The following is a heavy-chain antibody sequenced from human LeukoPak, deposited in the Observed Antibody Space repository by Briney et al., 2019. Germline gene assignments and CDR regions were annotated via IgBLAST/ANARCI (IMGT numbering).Heavy chain of an antibody. V-gene: IGHV3-21*01. CDR1: GFTFSSYS. D-gene: IGHD3-10*01. CDR2: ISSSSSYI. CDR3: ARDLKTSAYYYGSGSYPLDY. J-gene: IGHJ4*02. Sequence: PGGSLRLSCAASGFTFSSYSMNWVRQAPGKGLEWVSSISSSSSYIYYADSVKGRFTISRDNAKNSLYLQMNSLRAEDTAVYYCARDLKTSAYYYGSGSYPLDYWGQGTLVTVSS.